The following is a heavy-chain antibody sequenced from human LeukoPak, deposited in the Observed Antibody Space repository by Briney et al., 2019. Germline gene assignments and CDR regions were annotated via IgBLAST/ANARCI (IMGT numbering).Heavy chain of an antibody. D-gene: IGHD3-22*01. CDR2: IKQDGSEK. J-gene: IGHJ4*02. CDR3: ARDRMSEYDSSGYHYYFDY. V-gene: IGHV3-7*01. Sequence: PGGSLRLSCAASGFTFSSYWMSWVRQAPGKGLEWVANIKQDGSEKYYVDSVKGRFTISRDNAKNSLYLQMNSLRAEDTAVYYCARDRMSEYDSSGYHYYFDYWGQGTLVTVSS. CDR1: GFTFSSYW.